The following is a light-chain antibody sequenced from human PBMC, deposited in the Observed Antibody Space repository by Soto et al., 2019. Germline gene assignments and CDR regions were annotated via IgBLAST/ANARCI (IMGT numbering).Light chain of an antibody. CDR1: NSDVGAHNF. J-gene: IGLJ1*01. V-gene: IGLV2-14*01. CDR3: NSYTSSNTSG. Sequence: QSVLTQPASVSGSPGQAITISCSGSNSDVGAHNFVSCYQHHPGTAPKLMIYEISTRPSGVSHRFSGSRSGTTASLPISDLQAEGEVDYSGNSYTSSNTSGFGSGTKVSGL. CDR2: EIS.